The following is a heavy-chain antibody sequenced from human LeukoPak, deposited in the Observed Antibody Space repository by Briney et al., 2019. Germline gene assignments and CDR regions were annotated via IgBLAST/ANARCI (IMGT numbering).Heavy chain of an antibody. CDR1: GFTFSDYY. CDR2: ISSSGSTI. J-gene: IGHJ4*02. D-gene: IGHD6-19*01. CDR3: ARAQRYSSGWYEGY. V-gene: IGHV3-11*01. Sequence: GGSLRLSCAASGFTFSDYYMSWIRQAPGKGLEWVSYISSSGSTIYYADSVKGRFTISRDNAKNSLYLQMNGLRAEDTAVYYCARAQRYSSGWYEGYWGQGTLVTVSS.